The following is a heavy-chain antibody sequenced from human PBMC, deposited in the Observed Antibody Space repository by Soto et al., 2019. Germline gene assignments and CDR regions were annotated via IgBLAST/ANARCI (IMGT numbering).Heavy chain of an antibody. V-gene: IGHV1-18*01. D-gene: IGHD2-2*01. CDR3: ARDHGGADIVVVPAVSPWISWFDP. CDR1: GYTFTSYG. J-gene: IGHJ5*02. CDR2: ISAYNGNT. Sequence: GASVKVSCKASGYTFTSYGISWVRQAPGQGLEWMGWISAYNGNTNYAQKLQGRVTMTTDTSTSTAYMELRSLRSDDTAVYYCARDHGGADIVVVPAVSPWISWFDPWGQGTLVTVSS.